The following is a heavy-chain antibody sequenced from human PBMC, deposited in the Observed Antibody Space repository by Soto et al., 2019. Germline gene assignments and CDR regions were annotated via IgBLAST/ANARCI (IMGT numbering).Heavy chain of an antibody. CDR3: ARQYSDYDILTGSQIADWFDP. CDR1: GGSISSSSYY. D-gene: IGHD3-9*01. V-gene: IGHV4-39*01. J-gene: IGHJ5*02. CDR2: IYYSGST. Sequence: SETLSLTCTGSGGSISSSSYYWGWIRQPPGKGLEWIGSIYYSGSTYYNPSLKSRVTISVDTSKNQFSLKLSSVTAADTAVYYCARQYSDYDILTGSQIADWFDPWGQGTLVTVSS.